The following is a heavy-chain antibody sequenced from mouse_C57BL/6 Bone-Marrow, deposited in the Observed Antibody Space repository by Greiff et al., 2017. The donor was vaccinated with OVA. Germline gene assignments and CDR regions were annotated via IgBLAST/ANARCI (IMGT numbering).Heavy chain of an antibody. Sequence: EVKLMESGGGLVQPGGSLKLSCAASGFTFSDYGMAWVRQAPRQGPEWVAFISNLAYSIYYADTVTGRFTIARENAKNTLYLEMSSLRSEDTAMYCCALGRDWYFDVWGTGTTVTVSS. CDR3: ALGRDWYFDV. CDR1: GFTFSDYG. V-gene: IGHV5-15*01. CDR2: ISNLAYSI. D-gene: IGHD4-1*01. J-gene: IGHJ1*03.